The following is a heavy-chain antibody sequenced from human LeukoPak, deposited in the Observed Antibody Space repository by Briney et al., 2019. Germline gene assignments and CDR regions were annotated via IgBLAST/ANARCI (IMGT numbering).Heavy chain of an antibody. V-gene: IGHV4-38-2*02. CDR1: GHSISSGYY. D-gene: IGHD1-7*01. Sequence: SETLSLTCTVSGHSISSGYYWGWIRQPPGKGLEWIGSIYHSGSTYYNPSLKSRVTISVDTSKNQFSLKLSSVTAADTAVYYCARANWNYYYYYYYYMDVWGKGTTVTVSS. CDR2: IYHSGST. J-gene: IGHJ6*03. CDR3: ARANWNYYYYYYYYMDV.